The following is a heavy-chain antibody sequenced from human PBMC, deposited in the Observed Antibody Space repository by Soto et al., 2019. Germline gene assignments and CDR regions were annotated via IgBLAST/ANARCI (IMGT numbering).Heavy chain of an antibody. Sequence: QVQLQESGPGLVQPSQTLSLTCTVSGDSMTSGDNYWSWIRQSPGTGLVWIGYIYHSGHTYYTPSRKSRVTISGDTSRNQFSLKLTSVTAADTAISYCARVIWSGYGRRAFDFWRQGTMVTVSS. V-gene: IGHV4-30-4*01. CDR1: GDSMTSGDNY. D-gene: IGHD3-3*01. CDR2: IYHSGHT. CDR3: ARVIWSGYGRRAFDF. J-gene: IGHJ3*01.